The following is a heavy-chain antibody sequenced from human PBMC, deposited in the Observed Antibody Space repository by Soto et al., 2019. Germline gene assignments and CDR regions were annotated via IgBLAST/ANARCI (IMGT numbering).Heavy chain of an antibody. D-gene: IGHD6-19*01. CDR1: GGSISSYY. CDR2: IYYSGST. Sequence: SETLSLTCTVSGGSISSYYWSWIRQPPGKGLEWIGYIYYSGSTNYNPSLKSRVTISVDTSKNQFSLKLSSVTAADTAMYYCARETKAVAGALDYWGQGTLVTVSS. J-gene: IGHJ4*02. CDR3: ARETKAVAGALDY. V-gene: IGHV4-59*01.